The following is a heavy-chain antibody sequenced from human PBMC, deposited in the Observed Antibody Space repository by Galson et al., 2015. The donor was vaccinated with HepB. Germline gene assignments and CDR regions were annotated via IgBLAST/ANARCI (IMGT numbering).Heavy chain of an antibody. J-gene: IGHJ5*01. Sequence: SLRLSCATSGFIFSDYYVSWIRQAPGKGLEWISYISNLGTTRYYADSVKGRFTISRDNANNTLYLQMDRLTAEDTAVYYCVTDRDCSGTKCYYTRFDSWGQGTPVTVSS. CDR1: GFIFSDYY. CDR2: ISNLGTTR. CDR3: VTDRDCSGTKCYYTRFDS. D-gene: IGHD2-2*01. V-gene: IGHV3-11*01.